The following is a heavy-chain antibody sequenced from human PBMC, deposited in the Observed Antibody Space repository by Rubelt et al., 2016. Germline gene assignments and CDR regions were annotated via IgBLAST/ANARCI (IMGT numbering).Heavy chain of an antibody. CDR1: TSYW. V-gene: IGHV5-10-1*01. Sequence: TSYWISWVRQMPGKGLEWMGRIDPSDSYTNYSPSFQGHVTISADKSISTAYLQWSSLKASDTAMYYCARSELALSGAFDIWGQGTMVTVSS. CDR3: ARSELALSGAFDI. CDR2: IDPSDSYT. J-gene: IGHJ3*02. D-gene: IGHD1-26*01.